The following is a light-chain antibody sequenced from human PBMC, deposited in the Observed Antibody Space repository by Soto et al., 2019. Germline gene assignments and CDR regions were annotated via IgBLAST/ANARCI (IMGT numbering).Light chain of an antibody. J-gene: IGKJ5*01. CDR1: QSLLHSNGYNY. V-gene: IGKV2-28*01. CDR2: LGS. Sequence: DIVMTQSPLSLPVTPGEPASISCRSSQSLLHSNGYNYLDWYLQKPGQSPQLLIYLGSSRASGVPDRVGGSGSVTDFTLRISRVEAEDVGVYYGMQGLQPPQSTFGQGTRLEIK. CDR3: MQGLQPPQST.